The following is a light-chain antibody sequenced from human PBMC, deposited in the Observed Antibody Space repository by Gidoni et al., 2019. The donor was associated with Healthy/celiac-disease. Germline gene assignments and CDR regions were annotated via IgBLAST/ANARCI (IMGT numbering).Light chain of an antibody. Sequence: QSALTQPASVSGSPGQSITLSCTGTSSDVGGYNYVSWYQQHPGKAPKLMIYEVSNRPSGVSNRFSGSKSGNTASLTISGLQAEDEADYYCSSYTSSSPWVFGGGTKLTVL. CDR1: SSDVGGYNY. J-gene: IGLJ3*02. CDR2: EVS. CDR3: SSYTSSSPWV. V-gene: IGLV2-14*01.